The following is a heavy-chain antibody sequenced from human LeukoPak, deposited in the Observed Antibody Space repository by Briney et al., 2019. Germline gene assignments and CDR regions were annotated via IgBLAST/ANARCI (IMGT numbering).Heavy chain of an antibody. CDR2: ASYDGSNK. V-gene: IGHV3-30*04. CDR3: AKGNHFFGSGSYRWFDP. CDR1: GFTFSSYA. Sequence: PGGSLRLSCAASGFTFSSYAMHWVRQAPGKGLEWVAVASYDGSNKYYADSVKGRLTISRDNSKNTLYLQMSSLRAEDTAVYYCAKGNHFFGSGSYRWFDPWGQGTLVTVSS. D-gene: IGHD3-10*01. J-gene: IGHJ5*02.